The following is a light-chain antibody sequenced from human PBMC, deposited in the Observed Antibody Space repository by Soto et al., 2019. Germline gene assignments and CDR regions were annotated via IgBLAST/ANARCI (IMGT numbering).Light chain of an antibody. CDR3: MQALQTPNT. CDR1: QSLLHSNGRNY. V-gene: IGKV2-28*01. Sequence: DIVMTQSPLSLPVTPGEPASITCRSSQSLLHSNGRNYLDWYMQKPGQSPHLLIYLGSERASGVPDRFSGSGSGTDFTLKISRVAAEDVAIYYCMQALQTPNTFGQGTKLDI. CDR2: LGS. J-gene: IGKJ2*01.